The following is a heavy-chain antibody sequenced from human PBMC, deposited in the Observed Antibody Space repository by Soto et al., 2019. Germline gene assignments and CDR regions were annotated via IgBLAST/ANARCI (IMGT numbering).Heavy chain of an antibody. CDR2: INAGNGNT. Sequence: ASVKVSCKASGYTFTNYATHWVRQAPGQRLEWMGWINAGNGNTKYSQKFQGRVTITRDTSASTAYMELSSLRSEDTAVYYCGRDRMVAPYCGGDCSLDYWGQGTLVTVSS. D-gene: IGHD2-21*02. V-gene: IGHV1-3*01. J-gene: IGHJ4*02. CDR3: GRDRMVAPYCGGDCSLDY. CDR1: GYTFTNYA.